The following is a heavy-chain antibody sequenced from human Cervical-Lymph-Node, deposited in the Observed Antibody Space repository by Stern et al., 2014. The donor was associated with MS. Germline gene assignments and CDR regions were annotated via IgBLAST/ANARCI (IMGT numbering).Heavy chain of an antibody. Sequence: MKLVQSGAEVKKPGESLKVSCKASGYSFTNYWIGWVRQMPRKGLEWMGIIYPGDSDTKYSPSFQGQVTSSADKSISTAYLQWSSLEASDTAIYFCARVRIVGASDAFDLWGQGTMVTVSS. CDR3: ARVRIVGASDAFDL. D-gene: IGHD1-26*01. CDR1: GYSFTNYW. J-gene: IGHJ3*01. V-gene: IGHV5-51*01. CDR2: IYPGDSDT.